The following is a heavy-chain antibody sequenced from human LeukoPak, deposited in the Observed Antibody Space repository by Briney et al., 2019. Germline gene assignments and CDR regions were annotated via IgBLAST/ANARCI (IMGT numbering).Heavy chain of an antibody. V-gene: IGHV3-21*01. CDR3: ARVVSSTYYYYYMDV. CDR2: ISSSSSSYI. J-gene: IGHJ6*03. CDR1: GFTFSSYS. D-gene: IGHD2-2*01. Sequence: GGSLRLSCAASGFTFSSYSMNWVRQAPGKGLEWVSSISSSSSSYIYYADSVKGRFTISRDNAKNSLYLQMNSLRAEDTAVYYCARVVSSTYYYYYMDVWGKGTTVTVSS.